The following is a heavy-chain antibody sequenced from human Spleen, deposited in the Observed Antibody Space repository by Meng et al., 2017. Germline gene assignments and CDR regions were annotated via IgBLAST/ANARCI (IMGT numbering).Heavy chain of an antibody. J-gene: IGHJ4*02. CDR2: IYHSGST. Sequence: QLQLQESVPGLVKPSETLSLTCTVSGGSISSSGYYWGWIRQPPGKGLEWIGYIYHSGSTYYNPSLKSRVTISVDTSKNQFSLKVSSVTAADTAVYYCARREDEYYFDYWGQGTLVTVSS. D-gene: IGHD1-26*01. CDR1: GGSISSSGYY. CDR3: ARREDEYYFDY. V-gene: IGHV4-39*01.